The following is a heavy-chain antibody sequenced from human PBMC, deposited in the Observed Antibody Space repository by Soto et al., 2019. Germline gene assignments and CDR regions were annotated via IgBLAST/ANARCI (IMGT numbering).Heavy chain of an antibody. CDR1: GGSFSGYY. CDR2: INHSGST. V-gene: IGHV4-34*01. CDR3: ARVYVWGSYRY. Sequence: PSETLSLTCAVYGGSFSGYYWSWIRQPPGKGLEWIGEINHSGSTNYNPSLKSRVTISVDTSKNQFSLKLSSVTAADTAVYYCARVYVWGSYRYWGQGTLVTVSS. J-gene: IGHJ4*02. D-gene: IGHD3-16*02.